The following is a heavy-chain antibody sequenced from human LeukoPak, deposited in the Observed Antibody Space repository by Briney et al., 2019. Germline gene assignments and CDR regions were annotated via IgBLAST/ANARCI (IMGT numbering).Heavy chain of an antibody. CDR3: AHRLHAYGEYDF. D-gene: IGHD2/OR15-2a*01. CDR1: GFSLSSSGEG. V-gene: IGHV2-5*02. Sequence: SGPTLVKPTQPLTLTCTFSGFSLSSSGEGVGWVRQPPGKALEWLARIYSGDDKRYSPSLQSRLTVAWDTSENQVVLTMTNMDPVDTATYYCAHRLHAYGEYDFWGQGILVTVSS. CDR2: IYSGDDK. J-gene: IGHJ4*02.